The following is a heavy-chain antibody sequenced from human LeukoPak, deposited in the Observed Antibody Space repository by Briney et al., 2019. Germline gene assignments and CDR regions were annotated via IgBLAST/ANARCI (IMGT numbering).Heavy chain of an antibody. J-gene: IGHJ4*02. CDR1: GFPFSGFW. V-gene: IGHV3-74*01. Sequence: GGSLRLSCAASGFPFSGFWMHWVRQAPGKGLVWVSRINGDGSGTSYADSVKGRFTISRDNTKNTLYLQMNSLRVEDTAVYYCARGTYASGSYYQTYWGQGTLLTVSS. CDR3: ARGTYASGSYYQTY. D-gene: IGHD3-10*01. CDR2: INGDGSGT.